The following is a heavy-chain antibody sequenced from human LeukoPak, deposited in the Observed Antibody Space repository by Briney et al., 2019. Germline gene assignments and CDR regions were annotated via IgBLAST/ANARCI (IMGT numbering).Heavy chain of an antibody. D-gene: IGHD3-10*01. Sequence: ASVKVSCKASGYTFTCYYMHWVRQAPGQGLEWMGWINPNSGGTNYAQKFQGRVTMTRDTSISTAYMELSRLRSDDTAVYYCARKAGYYYGSGDYWGQGTLVTVSS. CDR2: INPNSGGT. CDR1: GYTFTCYY. CDR3: ARKAGYYYGSGDY. J-gene: IGHJ4*02. V-gene: IGHV1-2*02.